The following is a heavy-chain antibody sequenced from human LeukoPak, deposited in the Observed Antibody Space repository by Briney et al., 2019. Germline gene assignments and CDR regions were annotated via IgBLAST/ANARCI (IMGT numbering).Heavy chain of an antibody. J-gene: IGHJ4*02. Sequence: GGSPRLSCAASGFTFSSYSMNWVRQAPGKGLEWVSSISSSSSYIYYADSVKGRFTISRDNAKNSLYLQMNSLRAEDTAVYYCARNNVEMATSFDYWGQGTLVTVSS. D-gene: IGHD5-24*01. V-gene: IGHV3-21*01. CDR1: GFTFSSYS. CDR2: ISSSSSYI. CDR3: ARNNVEMATSFDY.